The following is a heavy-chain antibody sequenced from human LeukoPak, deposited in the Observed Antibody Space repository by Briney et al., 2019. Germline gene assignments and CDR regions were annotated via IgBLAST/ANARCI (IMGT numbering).Heavy chain of an antibody. D-gene: IGHD1-26*01. CDR1: GFTFSSYG. V-gene: IGHV3-7*01. Sequence: GGSLRLSCAASGFTFSSYGMHWVRQAPGKGLEWVANIKEDGSEQKCVDSVKGRFTISRDNAMNTLYLQMNSLRAEDSALYYCTRDMQGSRLYLVGSQNDWGQGTLVTVSS. CDR2: IKEDGSEQ. CDR3: TRDMQGSRLYLVGSQND. J-gene: IGHJ4*02.